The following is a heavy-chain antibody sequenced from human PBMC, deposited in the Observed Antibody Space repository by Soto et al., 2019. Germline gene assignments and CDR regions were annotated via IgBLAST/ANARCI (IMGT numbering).Heavy chain of an antibody. CDR2: ISSSGSTI. CDR3: AIRIFKGAIDI. D-gene: IGHD3-3*01. Sequence: GGSLRLSCAASGFTFSDYYMSWIRQAPGKGLEWVSYISSSGSTIYYVDSVKGRFTISRYNAKNSLYLQMNSLRAEDTAVYYGAIRIFKGAIDIWGQGAMVTVSS. CDR1: GFTFSDYY. V-gene: IGHV3-11*01. J-gene: IGHJ3*02.